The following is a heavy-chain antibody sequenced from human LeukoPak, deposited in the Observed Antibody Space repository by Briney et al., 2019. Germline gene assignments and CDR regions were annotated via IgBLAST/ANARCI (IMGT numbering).Heavy chain of an antibody. CDR2: ISSSSSTI. CDR1: GFTFSSYS. J-gene: IGHJ4*02. V-gene: IGHV3-48*01. Sequence: PGGSLRLSCAASGFTFSSYSMNWVRKAPGKGLERFSYISSSSSTIYYADSVKGRFTISRDNAKNSLYLQMNSLRAEDTAVYYCARDRTPYDSYDYWGQGTLVTVSS. CDR3: ARDRTPYDSYDY. D-gene: IGHD3-16*01.